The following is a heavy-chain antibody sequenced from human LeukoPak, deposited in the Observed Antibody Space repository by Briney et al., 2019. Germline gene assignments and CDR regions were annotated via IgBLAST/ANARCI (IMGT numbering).Heavy chain of an antibody. CDR1: GGSISSGSYY. D-gene: IGHD3-10*01. CDR2: IYTSGST. Sequence: PSETLSLTCTVSGGSISSGSYYWSWIRQPAGKGLEWTGRIYTSGSTNYNPSLKSRVTISVDTSKNQFSLKLSSVTAADTAVYYCARGSGSKTLGYYYYGMDVWGQGTTVTVSS. J-gene: IGHJ6*02. CDR3: ARGSGSKTLGYYYYGMDV. V-gene: IGHV4-61*02.